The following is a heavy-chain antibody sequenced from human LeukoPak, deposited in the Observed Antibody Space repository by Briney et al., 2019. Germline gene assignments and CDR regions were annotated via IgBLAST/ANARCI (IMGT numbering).Heavy chain of an antibody. J-gene: IGHJ6*03. CDR1: GGSISSYY. V-gene: IGHV4-59*12. D-gene: IGHD6-13*01. CDR3: ARAYIAAAGSYYYYYMDV. CDR2: IYYSGST. Sequence: SETLSLTCTVSGGSISSYYWSWIRQPPGKGLEWIGYIYYSGSTNYNPSLKSRVTMSVDTSKNQFSLKLSSVTAADTAVYYCARAYIAAAGSYYYYYMDVWGKGTTVIVSS.